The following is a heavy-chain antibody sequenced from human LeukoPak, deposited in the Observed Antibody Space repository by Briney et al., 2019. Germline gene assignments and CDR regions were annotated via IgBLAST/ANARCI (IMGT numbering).Heavy chain of an antibody. J-gene: IGHJ4*02. D-gene: IGHD2-21*02. CDR2: IHEDGKKE. Sequence: PGGSLRLSCEASGFTFTKFWMSWVRQTPGKGLEWVANIHEDGKKENYLDSVRGRFTISRDNAKNSIYLQMNSLRVEDTAVYYCAKDIVGGGDDYWGQGTLVIVSS. V-gene: IGHV3-7*01. CDR3: AKDIVGGGDDY. CDR1: GFTFTKFW.